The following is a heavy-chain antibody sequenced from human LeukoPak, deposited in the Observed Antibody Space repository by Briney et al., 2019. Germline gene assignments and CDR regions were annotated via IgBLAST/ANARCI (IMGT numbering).Heavy chain of an antibody. V-gene: IGHV3-21*01. CDR2: ISSSSSYI. CDR3: ARVGHVAARAFDI. CDR1: GFTFSSYS. J-gene: IGHJ3*02. D-gene: IGHD6-6*01. Sequence: GGSLRLSCAASGFTFSSYSMNWVRQAPGKGLEWVSSISSSSSYIYYADSVKGRFTISRDNAKNSLYLQMNSLRAEDTAVYYCARVGHVAARAFDIWGQGTMVTVSS.